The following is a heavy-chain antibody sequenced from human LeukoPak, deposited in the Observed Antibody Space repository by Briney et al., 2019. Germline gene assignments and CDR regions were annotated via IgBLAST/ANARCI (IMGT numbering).Heavy chain of an antibody. Sequence: PGGSLRLSCAASGFTLSSYWMYWVRQVPGKGLVWVSRINSDGSSTSYADSVKGRFTISRDNAKNTLYLQMNSLRAEDTAVYYCARDVGDSSGSYFDYWGQGTLVTVSS. V-gene: IGHV3-74*01. CDR1: GFTLSSYW. CDR2: INSDGSST. J-gene: IGHJ4*02. D-gene: IGHD3-22*01. CDR3: ARDVGDSSGSYFDY.